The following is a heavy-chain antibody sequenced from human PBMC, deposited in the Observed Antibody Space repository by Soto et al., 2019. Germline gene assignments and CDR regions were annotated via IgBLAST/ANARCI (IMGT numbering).Heavy chain of an antibody. CDR1: GFTFDDYA. V-gene: IGHV3-9*01. D-gene: IGHD2-15*01. J-gene: IGHJ6*02. Sequence: EEQLVESGGGLVQPGRSLRLSCAGSGFTFDDYAMHWVRQAPGKGLEWVSGISWNSDSIGYADSVKGRFTISRDNAKNSLYLQRNRLRTEDRALYYCAKEDGGNYYQYFGMAVWGQGTTVTVSS. CDR3: AKEDGGNYYQYFGMAV. CDR2: ISWNSDSI.